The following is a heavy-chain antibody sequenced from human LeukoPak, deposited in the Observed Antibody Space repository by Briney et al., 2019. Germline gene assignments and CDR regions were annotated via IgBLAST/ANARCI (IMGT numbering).Heavy chain of an antibody. CDR2: IDPNSGDT. CDR3: ARADCGSGSYYQR. V-gene: IGHV1-2*02. J-gene: IGHJ4*02. D-gene: IGHD3-10*01. Sequence: ASVKVSCKASGYTFTGYYIHWVRQDPGQGLEWMGWIDPNSGDTYHAQKFQGRVTMTRDTSISTVYMELSSLRSEDTAVYYCARADCGSGSYYQRWGQGTLVTVSS. CDR1: GYTFTGYY.